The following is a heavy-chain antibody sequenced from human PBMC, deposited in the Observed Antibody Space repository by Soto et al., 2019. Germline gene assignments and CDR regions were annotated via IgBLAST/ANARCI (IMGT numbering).Heavy chain of an antibody. Sequence: GASVKVSCKASGGTFSSYAISWVRQAPGQGLEWMGGIIPIFGTANYAQKFQGRVTITADESTSTAYMELSSLRSEDTAVYYCARADYYDSSGYYYVQTWFDPWGQGTLVTVSS. D-gene: IGHD3-22*01. CDR1: GGTFSSYA. CDR3: ARADYYDSSGYYYVQTWFDP. CDR2: IIPIFGTA. J-gene: IGHJ5*02. V-gene: IGHV1-69*13.